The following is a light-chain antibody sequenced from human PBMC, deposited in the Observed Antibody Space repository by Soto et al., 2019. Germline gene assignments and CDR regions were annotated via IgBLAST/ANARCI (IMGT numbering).Light chain of an antibody. CDR1: QNISSY. V-gene: IGKV3-11*01. CDR3: QQRSNWPRT. J-gene: IGKJ1*01. CDR2: DVS. Sequence: IVLTQSPATLSLSTGNRATLSCRASQNISSYLIWYQQKPGQSPRVLIYDVSNRATGIPTRFSGSGSGTDFTLTISSLEPEDFAVYYCQQRSNWPRTFGQGTKVDIK.